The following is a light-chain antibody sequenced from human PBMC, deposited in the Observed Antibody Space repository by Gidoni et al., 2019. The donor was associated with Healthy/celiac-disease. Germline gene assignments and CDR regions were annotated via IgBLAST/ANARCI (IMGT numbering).Light chain of an antibody. CDR2: GAS. V-gene: IGKV3-15*01. CDR3: QQYNNWPSLT. J-gene: IGKJ3*01. Sequence: EIVKTQSPATLSVSPGERATLSCRASQSVSSNLAWYQQKPGQAPRLLIYGASTRATGIPARFSGSGSGTEFTLTISSLQSEDFAVYYCQQYNNWPSLTFGPGIKSGYQT. CDR1: QSVSSN.